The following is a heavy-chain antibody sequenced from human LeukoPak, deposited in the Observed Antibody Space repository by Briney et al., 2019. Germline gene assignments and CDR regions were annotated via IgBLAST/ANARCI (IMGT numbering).Heavy chain of an antibody. CDR2: IWLDGSAT. J-gene: IGHJ4*02. CDR1: GFGFSSYD. D-gene: IGHD1-14*01. V-gene: IGHV3-33*01. CDR3: ARDLNREDFDY. Sequence: GKSLRLSCAASGFGFSSYDMHWVRQAPGKGLEWVAIIWLDGSATYYGDSVKGRFTISRDNSNNTLYLQMNSLRVEDMAVYYCARDLNREDFDYWGQGTLVVVSS.